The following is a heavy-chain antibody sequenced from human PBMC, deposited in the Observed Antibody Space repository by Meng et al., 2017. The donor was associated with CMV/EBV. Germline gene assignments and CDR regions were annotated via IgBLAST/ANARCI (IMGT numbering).Heavy chain of an antibody. V-gene: IGHV4-59*01. D-gene: IGHD3-3*01. Sequence: SETLSLTCTVSGGPISSYYWSWIRRPPGKGLEWIGYIYYSGSTNYNHSLKSRVTISVDTSKNQFSLKLSSVTAAETAVYYCARGLGYDFWSGYYREMDYFDYWGQGTLVTVSS. CDR2: IYYSGST. CDR1: GGPISSYY. J-gene: IGHJ4*02. CDR3: ARGLGYDFWSGYYREMDYFDY.